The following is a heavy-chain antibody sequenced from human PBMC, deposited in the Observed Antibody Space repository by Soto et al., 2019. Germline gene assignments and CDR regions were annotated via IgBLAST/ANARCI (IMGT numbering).Heavy chain of an antibody. CDR2: IRDRVHSYST. Sequence: EVQLVESGGGLVQPGGSLRLSCAVSGLTFSDHYMGWVRQAPGKGLDWVGRIRDRVHSYSTEYAASVKGRFTISRDDSRNALYLQMNSLKMEDTAVFYGVSLLSVKGSSDYWGRGTLVPVYS. V-gene: IGHV3-72*01. CDR1: GLTFSDHY. CDR3: VSLLSVKGSSDY. J-gene: IGHJ4*02. D-gene: IGHD2-15*01.